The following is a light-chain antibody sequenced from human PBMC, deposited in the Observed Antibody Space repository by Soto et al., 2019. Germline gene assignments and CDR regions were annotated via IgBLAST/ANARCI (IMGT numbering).Light chain of an antibody. CDR1: SSDVGTYNL. V-gene: IGLV2-23*01. J-gene: IGLJ1*01. CDR2: EGN. CDR3: CSYAGGSTFV. Sequence: QSALTQPASVSGSPGQSITISCTGTSSDVGTYNLVSWYQQHPGKAPKVMIYEGNKRPSGVPNRFSGSKSGNTASLTISGLQAEDEAEYYCCSYAGGSTFVFGTGNKLTVL.